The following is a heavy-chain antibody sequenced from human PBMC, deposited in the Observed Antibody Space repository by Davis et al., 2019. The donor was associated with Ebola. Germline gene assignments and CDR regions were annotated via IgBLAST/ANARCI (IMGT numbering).Heavy chain of an antibody. D-gene: IGHD3-22*01. Sequence: AASVKVSCKASGYTFTSYGISWVRQAPGQGLEWMGWISAYNGNTNYAQKLQGRVTMTTDTSTSTAYMEVGSLRSEDTAVYYCARAITMIVVVSYFDYWGQGTLVTVSS. CDR2: ISAYNGNT. V-gene: IGHV1-18*04. CDR1: GYTFTSYG. J-gene: IGHJ4*02. CDR3: ARAITMIVVVSYFDY.